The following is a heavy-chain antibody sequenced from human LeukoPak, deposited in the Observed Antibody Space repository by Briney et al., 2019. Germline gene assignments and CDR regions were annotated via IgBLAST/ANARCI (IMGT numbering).Heavy chain of an antibody. V-gene: IGHV1-18*01. CDR1: GYTFTSYG. J-gene: IGHJ6*03. CDR3: ARDRYSSSSLYYYYYMDV. D-gene: IGHD6-6*01. CDR2: ISAYNGNT. Sequence: GASVKVSCKASGYTFTSYGISGVRQAPGQGLEWMGWISAYNGNTNYAQKLQGRVTMTTDTSTSTAYMELRSLRSDDTAVYYCARDRYSSSSLYYYYYMDVWGKGTTVTVSS.